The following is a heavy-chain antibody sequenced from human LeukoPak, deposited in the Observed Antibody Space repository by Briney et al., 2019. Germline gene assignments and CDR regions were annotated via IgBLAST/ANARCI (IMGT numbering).Heavy chain of an antibody. CDR3: ATLSGNPTMRPIDY. D-gene: IGHD4-23*01. V-gene: IGHV1-69*13. J-gene: IGHJ4*02. Sequence: GASVKVSCKASGGTFSSYAISWVRQAPGQGLEWMGGIIPIFGTASYAQKFQGRVTITADESTSTAYMELSSLRSENTAVYYCATLSGNPTMRPIDYWGQGTLVTVSS. CDR2: IIPIFGTA. CDR1: GGTFSSYA.